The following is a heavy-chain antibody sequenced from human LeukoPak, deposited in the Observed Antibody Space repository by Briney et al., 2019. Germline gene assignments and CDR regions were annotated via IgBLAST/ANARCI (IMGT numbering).Heavy chain of an antibody. CDR2: ISYDGSNK. V-gene: IGHV3-30*18. Sequence: GGSLRLSCAASGFTFSDYYMSWIRQAPGKGLEWVAVISYDGSNKYYADSVKGRFTISRDNSKNTLYLQMNSLRAEDTAVYYCAKDLLGMGQPGGVVDYWGQGTLVTVSS. D-gene: IGHD3-16*01. CDR1: GFTFSDYY. J-gene: IGHJ4*02. CDR3: AKDLLGMGQPGGVVDY.